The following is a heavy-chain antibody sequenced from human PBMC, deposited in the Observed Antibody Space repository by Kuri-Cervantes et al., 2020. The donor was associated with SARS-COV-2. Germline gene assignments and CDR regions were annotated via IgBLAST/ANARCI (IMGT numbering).Heavy chain of an antibody. CDR2: ISSSSSTI. Sequence: GESLKISCAASGFTFSSYSMNWVRQAPGKGLEWVSYISSSSSTIYYADSVKGRFTISRDNAKNSLYLQMNSLRDEDTAVYYCARSQRPYYDILTGYSMTEKENNWFDPWGQGTLVTVSS. V-gene: IGHV3-48*02. CDR1: GFTFSSYS. CDR3: ARSQRPYYDILTGYSMTEKENNWFDP. D-gene: IGHD3-9*01. J-gene: IGHJ5*02.